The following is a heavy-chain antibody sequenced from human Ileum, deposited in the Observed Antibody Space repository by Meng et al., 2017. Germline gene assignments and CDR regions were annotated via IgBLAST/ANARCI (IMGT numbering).Heavy chain of an antibody. CDR1: GFAFSIYP. CDR2: ISGSGDTT. CDR3: AKYLSRTNWGWGFDY. Sequence: GESLKISCAASGFAFSIYPMGWARQAPGKGPEWVSSISGSGDTTYYADSVKGRFIISRDNSKNTLYLQMTSLRAEDTAVYYCAKYLSRTNWGWGFDYWGQGTLVTVSS. V-gene: IGHV3-23*01. D-gene: IGHD7-27*01. J-gene: IGHJ4*02.